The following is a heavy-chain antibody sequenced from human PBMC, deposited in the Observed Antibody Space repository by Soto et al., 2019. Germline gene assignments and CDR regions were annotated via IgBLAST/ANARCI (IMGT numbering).Heavy chain of an antibody. CDR2: VSGSGVST. CDR1: GFTFRRYA. D-gene: IGHD6-13*01. Sequence: EVQLLESGGGLVQPGGSLRLSCAAYGFTFRRYALRWVRQAPGKELESVSAVSGSGVSTYHADSVKGRFTISRDNSKNTLYLQMNSLRAEDTAVYYCARRGPGTYFDYWGQGNLVTVSS. V-gene: IGHV3-23*01. J-gene: IGHJ4*02. CDR3: ARRGPGTYFDY.